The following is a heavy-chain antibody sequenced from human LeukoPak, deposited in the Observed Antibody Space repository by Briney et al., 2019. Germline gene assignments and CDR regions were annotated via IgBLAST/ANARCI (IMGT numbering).Heavy chain of an antibody. D-gene: IGHD3-3*01. Sequence: GGSLRLSCAASRFTFSSYAISWVRQAPGKGLEWVSTISSTDVATYYADSVKGRFTISRDNSKNTLYLQMNSLRAEDTAVYYCAKSLTYDFWSGYYFPYWGQGTLVTVSS. V-gene: IGHV3-23*01. CDR3: AKSLTYDFWSGYYFPY. CDR2: ISSTDVAT. CDR1: RFTFSSYA. J-gene: IGHJ4*02.